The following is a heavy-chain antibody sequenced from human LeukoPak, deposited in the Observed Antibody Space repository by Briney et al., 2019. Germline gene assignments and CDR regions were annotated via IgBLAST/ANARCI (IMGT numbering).Heavy chain of an antibody. V-gene: IGHV1-18*01. D-gene: IGHD3-22*01. CDR3: AYESSAYYVY. Sequence: ASVTISCKASGYTFTRNGISWVRQAPGEGLEWMGWFSAYNGNTNYAQKFQGRVTMTTDTPTSTAYMELRSLRSADTAVYYCAYESSAYYVYWGQGTLVTVSS. J-gene: IGHJ4*02. CDR2: FSAYNGNT. CDR1: GYTFTRNG.